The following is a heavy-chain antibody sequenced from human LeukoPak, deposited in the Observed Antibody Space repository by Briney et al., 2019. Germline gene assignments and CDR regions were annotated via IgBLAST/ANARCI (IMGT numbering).Heavy chain of an antibody. CDR1: GYTFTSYG. V-gene: IGHV1-18*01. Sequence: ASVKVSCKASGYTFTSYGISWVRQAPGQGLEWMGWISAYNGNTNYAQKLQGRVTMTTDTSTSTAYMELRSLRSDDTAVYYCARVRIRSGSYTFDYWGQGTLVTVSS. J-gene: IGHJ4*02. D-gene: IGHD3-10*01. CDR2: ISAYNGNT. CDR3: ARVRIRSGSYTFDY.